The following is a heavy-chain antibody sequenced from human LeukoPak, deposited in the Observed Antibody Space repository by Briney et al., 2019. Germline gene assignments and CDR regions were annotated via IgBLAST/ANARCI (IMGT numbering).Heavy chain of an antibody. CDR1: GFTFSAYA. CDR3: ANIAVAALDY. Sequence: GGSLRLSCEASGFTFSAYAMTWVRQAPGKGLEWVSAISGSGGSTYYADSVKGRFTISRDNSKNTLYLQMNSLRAEDTAVYYCANIAVAALDYWGQGTLVTVSS. CDR2: ISGSGGST. J-gene: IGHJ4*02. V-gene: IGHV3-23*01. D-gene: IGHD6-19*01.